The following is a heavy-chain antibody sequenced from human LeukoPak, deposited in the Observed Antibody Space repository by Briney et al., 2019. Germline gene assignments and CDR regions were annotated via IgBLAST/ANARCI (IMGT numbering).Heavy chain of an antibody. CDR1: GFTFDDYA. CDR3: ARVYSSGWHFDY. Sequence: GGSLRLSCAASGFTFDDYAMHWVRQAPGKGLEWVSGISWNSGSIGYADSVKGRFTISRDNAKNSLYLQMNSLRAEDTALYYCARVYSSGWHFDYWGQGTLVTVSS. J-gene: IGHJ4*02. D-gene: IGHD6-19*01. CDR2: ISWNSGSI. V-gene: IGHV3-9*01.